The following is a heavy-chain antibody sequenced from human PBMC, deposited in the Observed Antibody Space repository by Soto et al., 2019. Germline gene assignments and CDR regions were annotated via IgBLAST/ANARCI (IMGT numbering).Heavy chain of an antibody. CDR2: IYWDDAK. Sequence: QITLKASGPTLVKPTQTLTLTCTFSGFSLSTSGVVVGWIRQPPGKGLDWLALIYWDDAKRDSPSLKSRLTITNDTSQNRVVLTMTNVDPADTATYYCAHTRAIVVIVAEDEYFQPWGQGTLVTVSS. CDR1: GFSLSTSGVV. J-gene: IGHJ1*01. V-gene: IGHV2-5*02. D-gene: IGHD3-22*01. CDR3: AHTRAIVVIVAEDEYFQP.